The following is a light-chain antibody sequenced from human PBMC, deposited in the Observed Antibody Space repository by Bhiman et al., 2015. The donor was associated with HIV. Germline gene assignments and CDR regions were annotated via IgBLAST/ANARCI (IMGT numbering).Light chain of an antibody. CDR3: QSYDSSLSAVI. V-gene: IGLV1-40*01. Sequence: QSVLTQPPSVSGAPGQRVTISCTGSSSNIGAGYDVHWYRQIPGTAPKLLIYGNNNRPSGVPDRFSGSKSGTSASLAITGLQAEDEADYYCQSYDSSLSAVIFGGGTKLTVL. J-gene: IGLJ2*01. CDR1: SSNIGAGYD. CDR2: GNN.